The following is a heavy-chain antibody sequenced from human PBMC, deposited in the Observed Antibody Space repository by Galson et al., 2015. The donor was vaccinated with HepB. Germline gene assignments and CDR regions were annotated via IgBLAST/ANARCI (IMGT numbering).Heavy chain of an antibody. D-gene: IGHD7-27*01. J-gene: IGHJ3*02. CDR3: ARRANWGSFYSAFDI. Sequence: SLRLSCAASGFTVSSNYMSWVRQAPGKGLEWVSVIYSGGSTYYADSVKGRFTISRDNSKNTLYLQMNSLRAEDTAVYYCARRANWGSFYSAFDIWGQGTMVTVSS. CDR1: GFTVSSNY. CDR2: IYSGGST. V-gene: IGHV3-53*01.